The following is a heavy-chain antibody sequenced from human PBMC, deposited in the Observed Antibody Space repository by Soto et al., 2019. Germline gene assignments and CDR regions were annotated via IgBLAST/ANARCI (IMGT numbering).Heavy chain of an antibody. J-gene: IGHJ4*02. V-gene: IGHV3-74*03. D-gene: IGHD2-21*01. CDR1: GLTFRSYW. CDR2: INTDGSVA. CDR3: VRDMQLWRLDS. Sequence: PGGSLRLSCAASGLTFRSYWMHWVRQAPGKGLVWVSRINTDGSVAMYVDSVKGRFTISRDNAKNTLFLHMNSLRAEDTAVYYCVRDMQLWRLDSWGQGTRVTVSS.